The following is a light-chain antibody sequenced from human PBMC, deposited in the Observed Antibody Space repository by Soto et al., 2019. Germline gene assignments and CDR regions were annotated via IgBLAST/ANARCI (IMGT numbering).Light chain of an antibody. J-gene: IGLJ1*01. CDR1: RTDGDGHDY. V-gene: IGLV2-14*03. CDR3: PPYPPISPFYV. Sequence: QSYLTQPASVSGSPGQSIAISCIGVRTDGDGHDYVSWYQQHPGQAPQLIIYDVYNRPSGVSDRFSGSKSGNTASLVISGPRAEDGAIYFCPPYPPISPFYVLGAGPKATAL. CDR2: DVY.